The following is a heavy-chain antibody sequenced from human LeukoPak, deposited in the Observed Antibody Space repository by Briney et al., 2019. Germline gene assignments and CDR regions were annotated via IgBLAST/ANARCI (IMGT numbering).Heavy chain of an antibody. CDR3: ARDPPPDYGDYSDY. CDR1: GFTFSSYE. D-gene: IGHD4-17*01. CDR2: ISSSGSTI. V-gene: IGHV3-48*03. J-gene: IGHJ4*02. Sequence: PGGSLRLSCAASGFTFSSYEMNWVRQAPGKGLEWVSYISSSGSTIYYADSVKGRFTISRDNAKNSLYLQMNSLRAEDTAVYYCARDPPPDYGDYSDYWGQGTLVTVSS.